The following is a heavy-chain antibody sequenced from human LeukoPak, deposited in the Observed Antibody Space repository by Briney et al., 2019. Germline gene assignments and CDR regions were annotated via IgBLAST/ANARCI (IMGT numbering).Heavy chain of an antibody. CDR1: GFSLSTSGVG. CDR3: AHTQVVRGVIITYYFDY. J-gene: IGHJ4*02. Sequence: KASGPTLVKPTQTLTLTCTFSGFSLSTSGVGVGWIRQPPGKALEWLALIYWDDDKRYSPSLKSRLTITKDTSKNQVVLTMTNMDPVDTATYYCAHTQVVRGVIITYYFDYWGQGTLVTVSS. CDR2: IYWDDDK. V-gene: IGHV2-5*02. D-gene: IGHD3-10*01.